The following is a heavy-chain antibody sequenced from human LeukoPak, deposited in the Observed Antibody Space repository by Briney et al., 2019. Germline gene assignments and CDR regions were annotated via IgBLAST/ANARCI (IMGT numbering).Heavy chain of an antibody. CDR1: GFSLSTREVG. J-gene: IGHJ4*02. CDR2: IYWNDDE. V-gene: IGHV2-5*01. D-gene: IGHD4-23*01. CDR3: AHIRGGGNSGYFDY. Sequence: SGPTLVKPTQTLTLTCTFSGFSLSTREVGVGWIRQPPGKALEWLALIYWNDDERYGPSLKSRLTITKDTSKNQVVLTMTNMDPVDTATYYCAHIRGGGNSGYFDYWGPGTLVTVSS.